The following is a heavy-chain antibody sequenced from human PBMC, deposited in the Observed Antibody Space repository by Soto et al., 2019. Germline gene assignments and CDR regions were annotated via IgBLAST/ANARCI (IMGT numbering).Heavy chain of an antibody. J-gene: IGHJ6*02. Sequence: NPSETLSLTCTVSGASVSTYYWNWIRQPAGKGLEWIGRIYTSGSTNYNAPLKSRVTMSVDTSKNQFSLKLSSVTAADSAVYYCARTQGYCTTTSCSYGMDVWGQGTTVTVSS. CDR2: IYTSGST. D-gene: IGHD2-2*01. CDR1: GASVSTYY. CDR3: ARTQGYCTTTSCSYGMDV. V-gene: IGHV4-4*07.